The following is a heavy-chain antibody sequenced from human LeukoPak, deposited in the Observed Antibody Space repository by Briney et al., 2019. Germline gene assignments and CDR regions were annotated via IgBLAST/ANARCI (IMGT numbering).Heavy chain of an antibody. Sequence: SETLSLTCTVSAGFISSYYWSWIRQPPGKGLEWIGYMYYSGITNYNPSLKSRVTISVDTSKNQISLNLRSVTAADTAVYYCARAKVPAAPEYYYYMDVWGKGLRSPSP. D-gene: IGHD2-2*01. CDR3: ARAKVPAAPEYYYYMDV. CDR2: MYYSGIT. V-gene: IGHV4-59*01. J-gene: IGHJ6*03. CDR1: AGFISSYY.